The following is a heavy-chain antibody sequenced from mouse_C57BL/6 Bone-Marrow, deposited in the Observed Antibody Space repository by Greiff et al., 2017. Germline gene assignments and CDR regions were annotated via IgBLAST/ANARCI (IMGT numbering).Heavy chain of an antibody. Sequence: QVQLQQSGAELVKPGASVKISCKASGYAFSSYWMNWVKQRPGKGLEWIGQIYPGDGDTNYNGKFKGKATLTADKSSSTAYMQLSSLTSEDSAVYFCARGDYYGRSPCYFDYWGQGTTLTVSS. D-gene: IGHD1-1*01. V-gene: IGHV1-80*01. CDR1: GYAFSSYW. CDR3: ARGDYYGRSPCYFDY. CDR2: IYPGDGDT. J-gene: IGHJ2*01.